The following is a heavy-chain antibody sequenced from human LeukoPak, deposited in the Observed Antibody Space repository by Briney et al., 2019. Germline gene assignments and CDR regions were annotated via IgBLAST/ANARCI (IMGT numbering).Heavy chain of an antibody. CDR3: ATSGSSNIDY. Sequence: GGSLRLSCAASGFIFSSNSMNWVRQAPGKGLEWVSYISSSSNTIYYADSVKGRFTISRDNAKNSLYLQMNSVRAEHTAVSYCATSGSSNIDYWGQGTLVTVSS. V-gene: IGHV3-48*04. CDR1: GFIFSSNS. J-gene: IGHJ4*02. CDR2: ISSSSNTI. D-gene: IGHD3-10*01.